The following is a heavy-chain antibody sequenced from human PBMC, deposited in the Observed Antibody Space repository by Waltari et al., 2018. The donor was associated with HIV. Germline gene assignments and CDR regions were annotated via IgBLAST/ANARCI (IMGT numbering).Heavy chain of an antibody. CDR2: IYYSGST. D-gene: IGHD3-22*01. CDR3: AITPREGYYDSSGIPPPAFDI. Sequence: QVQLQESGPGLVKPSETLSLTCTVSGGSISSYYWSWIRQPPGTGLEWIGYIYYSGSTNYNPSLKSRVTISVDTSKNQFSLKLSSVTAADTAVYYCAITPREGYYDSSGIPPPAFDIWGQGTMVTVSS. CDR1: GGSISSYY. V-gene: IGHV4-59*01. J-gene: IGHJ3*02.